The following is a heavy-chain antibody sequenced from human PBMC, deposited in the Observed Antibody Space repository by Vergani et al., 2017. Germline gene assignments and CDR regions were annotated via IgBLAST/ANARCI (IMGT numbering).Heavy chain of an antibody. CDR1: GYTFSTYG. J-gene: IGHJ6*03. Sequence: QVQLVQSGAEVKKPGASVKVSCKASGYTFSTYGISWVRQAPGQGLEWMGWISAYNGNTNYPEKFQGRLTMTTDTSTRTAYMELRSLRSDDTAVYYCARNPIQYSSSWPVSYYYYMDVWGKGTTVTVSS. V-gene: IGHV1-18*01. D-gene: IGHD6-13*01. CDR2: ISAYNGNT. CDR3: ARNPIQYSSSWPVSYYYYMDV.